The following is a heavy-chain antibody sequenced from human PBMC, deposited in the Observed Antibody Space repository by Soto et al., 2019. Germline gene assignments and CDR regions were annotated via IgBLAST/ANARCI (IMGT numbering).Heavy chain of an antibody. D-gene: IGHD3-9*01. J-gene: IGHJ5*01. CDR1: GGTFSIYT. V-gene: IGHV1-69*02. CDR2: IIPILGIA. CDR3: ARYLDTEGSSDWFDS. Sequence: SVKVSCKASGGTFSIYTISWVLQAPGQGLEWMGRIIPILGIANYAQKFQGRVTITADKSTSTAYMELSSLRSEDTAVYYCARYLDTEGSSDWFDSRGPGPCVTVSS.